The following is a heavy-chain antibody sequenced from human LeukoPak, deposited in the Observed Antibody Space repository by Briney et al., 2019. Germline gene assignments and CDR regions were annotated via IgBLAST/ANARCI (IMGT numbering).Heavy chain of an antibody. J-gene: IGHJ3*02. CDR3: ARGAAKDAFDI. Sequence: SETLSLTCAVYGGSFSGYYWSWIRQPPGKGLEWIGEINHSGSTNYNPSLKSRVTISVDTSKNQFSLKLSSVTAADTAVYYCARGAAKDAFDIWGQGTMVTVPS. CDR1: GGSFSGYY. CDR2: INHSGST. D-gene: IGHD6-13*01. V-gene: IGHV4-34*01.